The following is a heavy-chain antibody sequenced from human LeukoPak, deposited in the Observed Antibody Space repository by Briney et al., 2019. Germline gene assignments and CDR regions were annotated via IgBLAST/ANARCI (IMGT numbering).Heavy chain of an antibody. V-gene: IGHV3-74*01. J-gene: IGHJ6*02. CDR3: ARVGLGATIVGMDV. Sequence: KSGGSLRLSCAASGFTFSSYWMHWVRQAPGKGLVWVSRINSDGSSTSYAYSVKGRFTISRDNAKNTLYLQMNSLRAEDTAVYYCARVGLGATIVGMDVWGQGTTVTVSS. CDR2: INSDGSST. D-gene: IGHD5-12*01. CDR1: GFTFSSYW.